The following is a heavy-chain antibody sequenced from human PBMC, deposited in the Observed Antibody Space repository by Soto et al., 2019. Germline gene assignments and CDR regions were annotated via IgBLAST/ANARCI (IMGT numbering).Heavy chain of an antibody. CDR3: ARALFGGVVVLAAPQEGEVDGFEP. Sequence: DSVKVSCKASGYPFTSYGISWVRQAPGQGLEWMGWISAYNGNTNYAQKLQGRVTMTTDTSTSTAYMELRSLRSDDTAVYYCARALFGGVVVLAAPQEGEVDGFEPWGQGTVVTVS. J-gene: IGHJ5*02. V-gene: IGHV1-18*01. CDR1: GYPFTSYG. D-gene: IGHD2-2*01. CDR2: ISAYNGNT.